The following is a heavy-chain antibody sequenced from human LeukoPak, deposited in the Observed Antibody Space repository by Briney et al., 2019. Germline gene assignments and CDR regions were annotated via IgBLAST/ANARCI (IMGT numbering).Heavy chain of an antibody. V-gene: IGHV3-20*04. D-gene: IGHD3-3*01. CDR3: AREGYDFWSGYYTAYYYGMDV. J-gene: IGHJ6*02. CDR2: INWNGGST. CDR1: GFTFDDYG. Sequence: GGSLRLSCAASGFTFDDYGMSWVRQAPGKGLEWVSGINWNGGSTGYADSVKGRFTISRDNAKNSLYLQMNSLRAEDTALYYCAREGYDFWSGYYTAYYYGMDVWGQGTTVTVSS.